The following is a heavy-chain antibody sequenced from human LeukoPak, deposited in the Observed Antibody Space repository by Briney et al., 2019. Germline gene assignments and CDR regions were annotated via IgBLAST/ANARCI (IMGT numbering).Heavy chain of an antibody. J-gene: IGHJ4*02. CDR2: INAGNGNT. CDR1: GYTFTIYA. CDR3: ARYDSSGYNFDY. D-gene: IGHD3-22*01. Sequence: ASVKVSCKASGYTFTIYAMHWVRQAPGQRLEWMGWINAGNGNTKYSQKFQGRVTITRDTSASTAYMELSSLRSEDTAVYYCARYDSSGYNFDYWGQGTLVTASS. V-gene: IGHV1-3*01.